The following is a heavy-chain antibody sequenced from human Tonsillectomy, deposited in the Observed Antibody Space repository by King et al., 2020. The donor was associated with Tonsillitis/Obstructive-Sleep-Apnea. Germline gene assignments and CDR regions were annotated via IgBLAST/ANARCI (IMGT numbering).Heavy chain of an antibody. CDR2: ISSSSSYI. D-gene: IGHD3-9*01. CDR3: AREGKDDTDFDF. Sequence: QLVQSGGGLVKPGGSLRLSCAASGFTFSSYSMNWVRQAPGKGLEGVSSISSSSSYIYYADSVKGRFTISRDNAENSLYLLMNSLRAEDSAVYYWAREGKDDTDFDFWGQGTLVTVSS. V-gene: IGHV3-21*01. CDR1: GFTFSSYS. J-gene: IGHJ4*02.